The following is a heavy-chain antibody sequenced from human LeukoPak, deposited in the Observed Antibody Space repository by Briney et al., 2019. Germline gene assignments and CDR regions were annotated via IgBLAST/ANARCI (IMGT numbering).Heavy chain of an antibody. V-gene: IGHV3-30*18. D-gene: IGHD5-12*01. CDR3: AKEGLRFFDF. CDR1: GFTFSSTG. Sequence: SGGSLRLSCTASGFTFSSTGMHWVRQAPGKGLDWVASISYDGSSKKYVDSVKGRFTISRDNSKRTLYLQMNSLRSEDTAAYYCAKEGLRFFDFWGQGTLVTVSS. J-gene: IGHJ4*02. CDR2: ISYDGSSK.